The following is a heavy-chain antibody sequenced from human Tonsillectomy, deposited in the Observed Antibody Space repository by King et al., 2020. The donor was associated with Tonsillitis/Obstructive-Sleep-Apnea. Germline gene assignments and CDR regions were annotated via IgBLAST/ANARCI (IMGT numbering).Heavy chain of an antibody. CDR2: INWNGGST. CDR3: AREKNGTTTGSNYYYYMDV. CDR1: GFTFDDYG. Sequence: VQLVESGGGVVRPGGSLRLSCAASGFTFDDYGMSWVRQAPGKGLEWVSGINWNGGSTGYADSVKGRFTISRDNAKNSLYLQMNSLRAEDTALYYCAREKNGTTTGSNYYYYMDVWGKGTTVTVSS. D-gene: IGHD1-7*01. J-gene: IGHJ6*03. V-gene: IGHV3-20*04.